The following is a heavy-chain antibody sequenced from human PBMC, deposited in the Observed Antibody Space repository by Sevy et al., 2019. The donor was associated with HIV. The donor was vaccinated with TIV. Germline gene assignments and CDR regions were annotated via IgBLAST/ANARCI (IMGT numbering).Heavy chain of an antibody. D-gene: IGHD3-22*01. V-gene: IGHV4-31*03. Sequence: SETLSLTCSVSGVSISNGGNYWAWVRQHPGKGLEWIGPIFYSGATFYNPSLEGRLRISVDTSGNLLSLRLSSVTAADTAVYFCARIFRAPYYYNTGGYYRNWGQGTQVTVSS. CDR1: GVSISNGGNY. CDR3: ARIFRAPYYYNTGGYYRN. CDR2: IFYSGAT. J-gene: IGHJ4*02.